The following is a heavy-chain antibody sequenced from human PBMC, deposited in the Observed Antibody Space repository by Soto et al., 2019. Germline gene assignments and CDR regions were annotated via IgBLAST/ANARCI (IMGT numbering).Heavy chain of an antibody. J-gene: IGHJ6*02. V-gene: IGHV3-7*05. CDR2: IKQDGSEK. Sequence: GGSLRLSCAASGFTFSSYWMSWVRQAPGKGLEWVANIKQDGSEKYYVDSVKGRFTISRDNAKNSLFLQMNSLRADDTSVYYCARYYYYYYGMDVWGQGTTVTVSS. CDR3: ARYYYYYYGMDV. CDR1: GFTFSSYW.